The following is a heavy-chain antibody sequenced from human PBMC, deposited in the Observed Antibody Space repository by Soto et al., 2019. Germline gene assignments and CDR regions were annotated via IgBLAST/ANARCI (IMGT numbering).Heavy chain of an antibody. CDR3: ATFYSGT. J-gene: IGHJ4*02. Sequence: QVQLVQSGAEVKKPGSSVRVSCKASGDTFNSQTFSWVRQAPGQGLEWMGRIIPLLDIANYAQKFQGRLTLSADTSTTTAHMELSSLRSEDTATYYCATFYSGTWGQGTLVTVSA. CDR2: IIPLLDIA. D-gene: IGHD1-26*01. CDR1: GDTFNSQT. V-gene: IGHV1-69*02.